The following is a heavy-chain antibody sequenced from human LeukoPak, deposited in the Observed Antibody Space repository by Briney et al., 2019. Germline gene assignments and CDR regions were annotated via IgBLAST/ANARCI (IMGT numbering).Heavy chain of an antibody. J-gene: IGHJ5*02. D-gene: IGHD6-13*01. CDR2: IYYSGST. V-gene: IGHV4-59*01. CDR3: ARVEYSSSWDNWFDP. CDR1: GGSISSYY. Sequence: PSETLSLTCTVSGGSISSYYGSWIRQPPGKGLEWIGNIYYSGSTNYNPSLKSRVTISLDTSKNQFSLKLSSVTAADTAVYYCARVEYSSSWDNWFDPWGQGTLVTVSS.